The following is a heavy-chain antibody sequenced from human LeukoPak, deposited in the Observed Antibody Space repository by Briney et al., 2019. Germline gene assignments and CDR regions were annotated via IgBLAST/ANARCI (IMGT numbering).Heavy chain of an antibody. J-gene: IGHJ4*02. CDR2: IVASSGST. CDR1: GFSFSSYA. CDR3: AKGGYDYVEIGYFDY. Sequence: GGSLRLSCVASGFSFSSYAMSWVRQAPGKGLEWVSLIVASSGSTFYADSVKGRFTISRDKSKNTLYLQMSSLRAEDTAVYYCAKGGYDYVEIGYFDYWGQGALVTVSS. V-gene: IGHV3-23*01. D-gene: IGHD5-12*01.